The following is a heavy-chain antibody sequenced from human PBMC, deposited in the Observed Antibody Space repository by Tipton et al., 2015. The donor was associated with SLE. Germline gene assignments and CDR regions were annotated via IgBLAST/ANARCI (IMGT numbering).Heavy chain of an antibody. D-gene: IGHD2-21*02. CDR1: GGPFSSYS. Sequence: QLVQSGAEVKKPGSSVKVSCKASGGPFSSYSFDWVRQAPGQGLEWVGAIIPGFQIVNYAQKFQGRITITADESTTTVYMELSGLTSADTAIYYCARPPNECGADCFLDYCYYWGQGSLVIVSS. J-gene: IGHJ4*02. CDR2: IIPGFQIV. CDR3: ARPPNECGADCFLDYCYY. V-gene: IGHV1-69*01.